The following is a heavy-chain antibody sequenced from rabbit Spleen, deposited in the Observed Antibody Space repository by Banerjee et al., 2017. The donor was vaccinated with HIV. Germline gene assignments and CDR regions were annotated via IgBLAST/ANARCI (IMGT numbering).Heavy chain of an antibody. Sequence: QQQLEESGGGLVKPGGTLTLTCTASGYSFTRGYDMCWVRRAPGKGLEWIGTIYAGSTGTIDYASWAKGRFTISKTSSTTVTLEMTSLTAADTATYFCARGSAAMTMVITGYYLNLWGPGTLVTVS. CDR3: ARGSAAMTMVITGYYLNL. CDR1: GYSFTRGYD. CDR2: IYAGSTGTI. D-gene: IGHD2-1*01. V-gene: IGHV1S45*01. J-gene: IGHJ4*01.